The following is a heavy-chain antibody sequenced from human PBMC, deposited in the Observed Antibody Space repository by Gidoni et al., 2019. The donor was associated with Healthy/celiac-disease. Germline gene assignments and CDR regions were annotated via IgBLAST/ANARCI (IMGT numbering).Heavy chain of an antibody. CDR3: ARQPPYSSGWYPVDY. V-gene: IGHV5-10-1*01. Sequence: EVQLVQSGAEVKKPGESLRISCTGSGYSFTSYWISWVRQMPGKGLEWMGRIDPSDSYTNYSPSFQGHVTISADKSISTAYRQWSSLKASDTAMYYCARQPPYSSGWYPVDYWGQGTLVTVSS. CDR2: IDPSDSYT. CDR1: GYSFTSYW. D-gene: IGHD6-19*01. J-gene: IGHJ4*02.